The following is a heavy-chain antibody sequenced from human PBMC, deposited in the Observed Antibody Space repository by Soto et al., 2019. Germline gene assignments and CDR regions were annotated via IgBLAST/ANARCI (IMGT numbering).Heavy chain of an antibody. J-gene: IGHJ3*02. CDR3: ARDRGYSGYQTMDAFDI. Sequence: QVQLQESGPGLVKPSQTLSLTCTVSGGSISSGGYYWSWIRQHPGKGLEWLGYIYYSGSTYYNPSLKSRVTISVDTSKNQFSLKLSSVTAADTSVYYCARDRGYSGYQTMDAFDIWGQGTMVTVSS. CDR1: GGSISSGGYY. V-gene: IGHV4-31*03. CDR2: IYYSGST. D-gene: IGHD5-12*01.